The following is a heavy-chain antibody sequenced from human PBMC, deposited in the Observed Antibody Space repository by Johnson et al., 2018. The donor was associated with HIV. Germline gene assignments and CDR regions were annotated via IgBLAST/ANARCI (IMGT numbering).Heavy chain of an antibody. V-gene: IGHV3-33*06. CDR3: AKAYSSSWYGLDAFDI. CDR2: IWYDGSNK. D-gene: IGHD6-13*01. CDR1: GFTFSRYG. Sequence: QMQLVESGGGVVQPGRSLRLSCAASGFTFSRYGMHWVRQAPGKGLEWVAVIWYDGSNKYYADSVKGRFTISRDNSKNTMYLQMNSLRAEDTALYYCAKAYSSSWYGLDAFDIWGQGTMVTVSS. J-gene: IGHJ3*02.